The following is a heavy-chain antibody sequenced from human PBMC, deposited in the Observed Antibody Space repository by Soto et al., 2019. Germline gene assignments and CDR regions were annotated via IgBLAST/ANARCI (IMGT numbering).Heavy chain of an antibody. J-gene: IGHJ3*01. Sequence: GGSLRLSCAVSGFTFSTYAMSWVRQAPGKGLEWVSAISRSGGNTYYADSVKGRFTISRDNSKNTLYLQMDTLRAEDTAVYYCAKNGDFDYDAFEVWGQGTVVTVSS. CDR3: AKNGDFDYDAFEV. D-gene: IGHD3-16*01. V-gene: IGHV3-23*01. CDR2: ISRSGGNT. CDR1: GFTFSTYA.